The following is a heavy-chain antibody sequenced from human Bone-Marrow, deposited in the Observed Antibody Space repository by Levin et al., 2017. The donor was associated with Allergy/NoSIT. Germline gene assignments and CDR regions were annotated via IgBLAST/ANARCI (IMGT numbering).Heavy chain of an antibody. D-gene: IGHD2-8*01. CDR3: ARDYCTNGVCLPPSGMDV. J-gene: IGHJ6*02. CDR1: GYTFTGYY. CDR2: INPNSGGT. V-gene: IGHV1-2*04. Sequence: PGASVKVSCKASGYTFTGYYMHWVRQAPGQGLEWMGWINPNSGGTNYAQKFQGWVTMTRDTSISTAYMELSRLRSDDTAVYYCARDYCTNGVCLPPSGMDVWGQGTTVTVSS.